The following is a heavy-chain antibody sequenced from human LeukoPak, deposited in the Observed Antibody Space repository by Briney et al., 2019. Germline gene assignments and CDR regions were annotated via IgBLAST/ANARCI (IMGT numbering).Heavy chain of an antibody. Sequence: SETLSLTCTVSDGSISNKYWSWIRQPAGKGLEWIGRIYTSGSTNYNPSLKSRVTMSVDTSKKQFSLKLSSVTAADTAVYYCARLTSSWYQDWYFDLWGRGTLVTVSS. J-gene: IGHJ2*01. V-gene: IGHV4-4*07. D-gene: IGHD6-13*01. CDR1: DGSISNKY. CDR2: IYTSGST. CDR3: ARLTSSWYQDWYFDL.